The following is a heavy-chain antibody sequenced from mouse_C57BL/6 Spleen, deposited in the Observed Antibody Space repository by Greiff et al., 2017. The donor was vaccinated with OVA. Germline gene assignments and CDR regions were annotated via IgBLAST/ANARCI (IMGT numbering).Heavy chain of an antibody. V-gene: IGHV7-3*01. Sequence: EVNVVESGGGLVQPGGSLSLSCAASGFTFTDYYMSWVRQPPGKALEWLGFIRNKANGYTTEYSASVKGRFTISRDNSQSILYLQMNALRAEDSATYYCAAGTDYFDYWGQGTTLTVSS. CDR1: GFTFTDYY. J-gene: IGHJ2*01. D-gene: IGHD4-1*01. CDR3: AAGTDYFDY. CDR2: IRNKANGYTT.